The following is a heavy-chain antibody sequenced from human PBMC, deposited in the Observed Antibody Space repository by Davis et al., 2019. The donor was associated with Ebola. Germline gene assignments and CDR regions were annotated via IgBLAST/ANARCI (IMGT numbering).Heavy chain of an antibody. CDR2: ISYDGSNK. V-gene: IGHV3-30*18. Sequence: PGGSLRLSCAASGFTFSSYGMHWVRQAPGKGLDWVAVISYDGSNKYYADSVKGRFTISRDNSKNTLYLQMNSLRAEDTAVFYCAKRATVKVAGANYYNAMDVWGKGTTVTVSS. CDR3: AKRATVKVAGANYYNAMDV. J-gene: IGHJ6*04. CDR1: GFTFSSYG. D-gene: IGHD6-19*01.